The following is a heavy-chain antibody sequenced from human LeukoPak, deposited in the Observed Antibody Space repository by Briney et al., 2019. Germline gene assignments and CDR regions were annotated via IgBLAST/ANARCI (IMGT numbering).Heavy chain of an antibody. J-gene: IGHJ3*02. V-gene: IGHV3-53*01. CDR1: GFTVRSNY. Sequence: AGGSLRLSCAASGFTVRSNYMSWVRQAPGKGLEWVSVIYSGGSTYYADSVKGRFTISRDNSKNTLYLQMNSLRAEDTAVYYCASSENDAFDIWGQGTMVTVSS. CDR3: ASSENDAFDI. CDR2: IYSGGST. D-gene: IGHD1-26*01.